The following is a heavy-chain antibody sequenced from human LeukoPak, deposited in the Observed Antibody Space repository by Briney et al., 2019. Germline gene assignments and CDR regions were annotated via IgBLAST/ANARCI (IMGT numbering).Heavy chain of an antibody. CDR3: ARDGRDGYIDY. Sequence: GGSLRLSCAASGFTFSSYWMSWVRQAPGKGLEGVANIKEDGRKKYYVDSVKGRFTISRDNAKNSLYLQMNSLRAEDTAVYYCARDGRDGYIDYWGQGTLVTVSS. CDR1: GFTFSSYW. V-gene: IGHV3-7*01. D-gene: IGHD5-24*01. CDR2: IKEDGRKK. J-gene: IGHJ4*02.